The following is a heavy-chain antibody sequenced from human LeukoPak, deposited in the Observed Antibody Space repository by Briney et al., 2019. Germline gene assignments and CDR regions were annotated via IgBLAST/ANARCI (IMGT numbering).Heavy chain of an antibody. CDR3: AKDHRSGSYFSQDY. CDR2: ISGSGGST. D-gene: IGHD1-26*01. CDR1: GFTFNSYA. Sequence: GGSLRLSCAASGFTFNSYAMSWVRQAPGKGLEWVSAISGSGGSTYYADSVKGRFTISRDNSKNTLYLQMNSLRAEDTAVYYCAKDHRSGSYFSQDYWGQGTLVTVSS. J-gene: IGHJ4*02. V-gene: IGHV3-23*01.